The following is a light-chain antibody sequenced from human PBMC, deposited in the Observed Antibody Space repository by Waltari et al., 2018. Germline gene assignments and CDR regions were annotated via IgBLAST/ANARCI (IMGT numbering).Light chain of an antibody. CDR1: HSISSW. CDR3: QQYNSYT. J-gene: IGKJ2*01. Sequence: DIQMTQSPSTLSASVGDSVTITCRASHSISSWLAWYQQRPGKAPKLLIYDASSLESGVPSRFSGSGSGTEFTLTISSLQPDDFATYYCQQYNSYTFGQGTKLEIK. CDR2: DAS. V-gene: IGKV1-5*01.